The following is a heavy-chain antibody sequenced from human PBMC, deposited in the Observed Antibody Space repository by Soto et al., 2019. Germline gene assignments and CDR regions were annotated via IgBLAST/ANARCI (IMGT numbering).Heavy chain of an antibody. J-gene: IGHJ4*02. Sequence: GGSLRLSCAASGFTFNTFGMHWVRQAPGKGLEWVAVISYDGSDKYYSDSVRGRFTISRDNSMNTLYLQMNSLRTGDTAVYYCAKSPNFYCSSYHCYKYYFDYWGQGTLVTVSS. D-gene: IGHD2-2*01. CDR3: AKSPNFYCSSYHCYKYYFDY. CDR1: GFTFNTFG. V-gene: IGHV3-30*18. CDR2: ISYDGSDK.